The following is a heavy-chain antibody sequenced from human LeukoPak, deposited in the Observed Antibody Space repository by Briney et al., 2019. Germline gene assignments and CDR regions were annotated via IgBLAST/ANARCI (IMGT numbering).Heavy chain of an antibody. D-gene: IGHD2-15*01. Sequence: GGSLRLSCAASGFTFNNYAMNWVRQAPGKGLEWVSVIYSGGSTYYADSVKGRFTISRDNSKNTLYLQMNSLRAEDTAVYYCARLYCSGGSCYFDYWGQGTLVTVSS. CDR1: GFTFNNYA. CDR3: ARLYCSGGSCYFDY. J-gene: IGHJ4*02. CDR2: IYSGGST. V-gene: IGHV3-53*01.